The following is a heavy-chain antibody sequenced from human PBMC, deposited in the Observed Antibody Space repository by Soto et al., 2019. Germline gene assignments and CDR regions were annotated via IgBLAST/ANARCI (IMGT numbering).Heavy chain of an antibody. V-gene: IGHV5-51*01. Sequence: GESLKISCTSFGYSFTSYWIGLVRQMPGKGLERMGIIYPGDSDTRYSPSFQGQVTISADKSITTAYLQWSSLKASDTAMYYCARGYCTTTICDPWFDPWGQGTLVTVSS. CDR2: IYPGDSDT. CDR3: ARGYCTTTICDPWFDP. J-gene: IGHJ5*02. D-gene: IGHD2-2*01. CDR1: GYSFTSYW.